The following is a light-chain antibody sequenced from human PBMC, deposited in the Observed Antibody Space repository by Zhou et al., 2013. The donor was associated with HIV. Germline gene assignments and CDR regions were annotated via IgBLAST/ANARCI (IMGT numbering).Light chain of an antibody. CDR3: QQYGSSPGT. J-gene: IGKJ2*01. CDR1: QTVSSN. Sequence: EIVLTQSPGTLSLSPGERATVSCRASQTVSSNLAWYQQKPGQAPRLLIYDGSKRAPGVSVRISGSGSGTDFTLTISSLEPEDFAIYYCQQYGSSPGTFGQGTKLEIK. CDR2: DGS. V-gene: IGKV3-20*01.